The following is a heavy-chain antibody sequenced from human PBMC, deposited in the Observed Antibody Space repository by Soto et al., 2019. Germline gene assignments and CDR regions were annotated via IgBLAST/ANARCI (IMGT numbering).Heavy chain of an antibody. CDR2: MNPNSGYT. V-gene: IGHV1-8*01. Sequence: ASVKVSCKASGYTFNSYDFKWVRQATGQGLEWVGWMNPNSGYTGYAQKFQGRDTMTRNTSISTAFMALSSLRSEDTVVYYCGRGVQQRVFSYYYYDMDVWGKGTTVTVSS. CDR3: GRGVQQRVFSYYYYDMDV. J-gene: IGHJ6*04. D-gene: IGHD6-13*01. CDR1: GYTFNSYD.